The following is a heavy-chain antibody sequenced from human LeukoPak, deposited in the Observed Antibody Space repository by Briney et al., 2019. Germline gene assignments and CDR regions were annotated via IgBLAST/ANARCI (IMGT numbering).Heavy chain of an antibody. D-gene: IGHD6-19*01. CDR2: IYYSGST. V-gene: IGHV4-59*01. Sequence: PSETLSLTWTVSGGSISSYYWSWIRQPPGKGLEWIGYIYYSGSTNYNPSLKSRVTISVDTSKNQFSLKLSSVTAADTAVYYCARTAVADNWFDPWGQGTLVTVSS. CDR1: GGSISSYY. CDR3: ARTAVADNWFDP. J-gene: IGHJ5*02.